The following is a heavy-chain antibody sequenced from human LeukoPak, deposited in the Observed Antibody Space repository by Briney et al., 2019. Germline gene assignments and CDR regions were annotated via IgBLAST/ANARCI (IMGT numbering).Heavy chain of an antibody. CDR1: GYTFTIYG. Sequence: ASVKVSCKASGYTFTIYGISWVRQAPGQGLEWMGWISAYNGNTNYAQKLQGRVTMTTDTSTSTAYMELRSLRSDDTAVYYCARVTYYYDSSGYYPTGWFDPWGQGTLVTVSS. CDR2: ISAYNGNT. CDR3: ARVTYYYDSSGYYPTGWFDP. V-gene: IGHV1-18*01. J-gene: IGHJ5*02. D-gene: IGHD3-22*01.